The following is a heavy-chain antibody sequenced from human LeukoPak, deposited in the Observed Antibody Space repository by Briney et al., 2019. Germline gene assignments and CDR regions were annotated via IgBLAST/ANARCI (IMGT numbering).Heavy chain of an antibody. Sequence: ASVKVSCKASGYTFTSYDINWVRHATGQGLEWMGWMNPNSGNTGYAQKFQGRVTMTRNTSISTAYMELSSLRSEDTAVYYCARLVPTITSDYYMDVWGKGTTVTISS. CDR1: GYTFTSYD. V-gene: IGHV1-8*01. D-gene: IGHD5-12*01. CDR2: MNPNSGNT. CDR3: ARLVPTITSDYYMDV. J-gene: IGHJ6*03.